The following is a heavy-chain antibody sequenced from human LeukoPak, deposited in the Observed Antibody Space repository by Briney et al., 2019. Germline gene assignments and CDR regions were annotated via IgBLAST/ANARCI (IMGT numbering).Heavy chain of an antibody. CDR2: IRYDGSNK. CDR3: AKSRADNQSKYRNLDY. V-gene: IGHV3-30*02. Sequence: HPGGSLRLSCATSGFTFSSYGMPWVRQAPGKGLEWVAFIRYDGSNKYYADSVKGRFTISRDNSKNTLYLQMNSLRAEDTAVYYCAKSRADNQSKYRNLDYWGQGTLVTVSS. CDR1: GFTFSSYG. J-gene: IGHJ4*02. D-gene: IGHD2/OR15-2a*01.